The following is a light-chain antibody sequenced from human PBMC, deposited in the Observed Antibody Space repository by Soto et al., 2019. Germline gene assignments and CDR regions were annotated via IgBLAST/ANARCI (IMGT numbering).Light chain of an antibody. CDR1: TSDVGGYNL. CDR3: CSYASSSSYV. J-gene: IGLJ1*01. CDR2: EGT. Sequence: QSVLTQPASVSGSPGQSITISCSGTTSDVGGYNLVSWYQQHTAKAPKLLIYEGTQRPSGVSSRFSGSKSGNTASLTIPGLQAEDEADYYCCSYASSSSYVFGTGTKAPS. V-gene: IGLV2-23*01.